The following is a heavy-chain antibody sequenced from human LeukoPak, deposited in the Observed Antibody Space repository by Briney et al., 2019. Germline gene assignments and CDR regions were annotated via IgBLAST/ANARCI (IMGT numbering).Heavy chain of an antibody. D-gene: IGHD3-10*01. Sequence: GGSLRLSCAASGFTFSVYAMHWVRQAPGKGLEWVALISYDGSDKSYADSVKGRFTISRDNSKNTLFLQMNSLRAEDSAVYYCTRDRAGTQSWVEFDLWGKGTLVTVSS. CDR2: ISYDGSDK. V-gene: IGHV3-30*01. CDR1: GFTFSVYA. CDR3: TRDRAGTQSWVEFDL. J-gene: IGHJ5*02.